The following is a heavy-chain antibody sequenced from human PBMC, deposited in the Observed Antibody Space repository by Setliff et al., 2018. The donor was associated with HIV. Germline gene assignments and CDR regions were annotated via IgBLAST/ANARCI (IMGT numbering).Heavy chain of an antibody. V-gene: IGHV4-4*02. CDR3: TREWTGYSST. CDR1: GDSISSTNW. D-gene: IGHD6-13*01. CDR2: IYHSGST. Sequence: SETLSLTCAVSGDSISSTNWWSWVRQSPGKGLEWIGKIYHSGSTNYNPSLKSRVTISVDKSKNQFSLKLSSVTVADTAVYYCTREWTGYSSTWGQGTLVTVSS. J-gene: IGHJ1*01.